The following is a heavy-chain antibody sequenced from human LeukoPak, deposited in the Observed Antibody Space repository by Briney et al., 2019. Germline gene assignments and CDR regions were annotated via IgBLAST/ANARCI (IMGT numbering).Heavy chain of an antibody. Sequence: GGSLRLSCAASGFTFSSYAMSWVRQAPGKGLEWVSGISGGGGTTFYADSVKGRFTIFRDNYKNTLYLQMNSLRVEDTAVYYCAKKEELLLPNYYCYYYYMDVWGKGTTVTVSS. CDR3: AKKEELLLPNYYCYYYYMDV. D-gene: IGHD2-15*01. CDR1: GFTFSSYA. J-gene: IGHJ6*03. V-gene: IGHV3-23*01. CDR2: ISGGGGTT.